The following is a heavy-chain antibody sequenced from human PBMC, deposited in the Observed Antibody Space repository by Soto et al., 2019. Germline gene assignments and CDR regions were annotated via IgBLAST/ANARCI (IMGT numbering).Heavy chain of an antibody. CDR3: PRDYCSSTSCSNWFDP. CDR2: IIPIFGTA. Sequence: SVKVSCKASGGTFSSYAISWVRHAPGQGLEWMGGIIPIFGTANYAQKFQDRVTITADKSTSTAYMELSSLRSEDTAVYYCPRDYCSSTSCSNWFDPWGQGTLVTVSS. V-gene: IGHV1-69*06. D-gene: IGHD2-2*01. J-gene: IGHJ5*02. CDR1: GGTFSSYA.